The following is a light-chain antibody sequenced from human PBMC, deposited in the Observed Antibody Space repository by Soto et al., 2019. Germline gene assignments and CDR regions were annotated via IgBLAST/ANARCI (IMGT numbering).Light chain of an antibody. V-gene: IGLV2-14*01. CDR2: GVN. Sequence: QCPLTQPSSVSRSPGQAITVSCTGTYSDIGTYDSVSWYQHHPGRAPKLLIFGVNRLPSGISYRFSASKSGNTASLTISGLQAEDEADYYCTSYTGDNKYVFETATKV. J-gene: IGLJ1*01. CDR1: YSDIGTYDS. CDR3: TSYTGDNKYV.